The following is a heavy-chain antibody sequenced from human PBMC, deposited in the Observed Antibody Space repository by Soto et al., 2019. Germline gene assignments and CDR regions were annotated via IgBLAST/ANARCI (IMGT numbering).Heavy chain of an antibody. CDR2: FRTGGDDDTT. D-gene: IGHD2-21*01. J-gene: IGHJ4*02. V-gene: IGHV3-23*01. CDR3: AKDAVYNDGLWLMDH. CDR1: GFTFSSYS. Sequence: EVQLLESGGGLVQPGGSLRLSCAASGFTFSSYSMSWVRQAPGKGLEWVSGFRTGGDDDTTYYADSVKGRFTISRDNSKNTVYLQMTDLRADDTAVYYCAKDAVYNDGLWLMDHWGQGTQVTVSS.